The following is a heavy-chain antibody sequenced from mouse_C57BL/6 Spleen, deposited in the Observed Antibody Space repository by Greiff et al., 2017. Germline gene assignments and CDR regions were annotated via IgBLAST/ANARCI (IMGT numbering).Heavy chain of an antibody. J-gene: IGHJ3*01. D-gene: IGHD2-1*01. CDR1: GYTFTSYW. CDR3: ARGGGNYEFAY. V-gene: IGHV1-69*01. Sequence: QLQQPGAELVMPGASVTLSCKASGYTFTSYWMHWVKQRPGQGLEWIGEIDPSDSYTNYNQKFKGKSTLTVDKSSSTAYMQLSSLTSEDSAVYYCARGGGNYEFAYWGQGTLVTVSA. CDR2: IDPSDSYT.